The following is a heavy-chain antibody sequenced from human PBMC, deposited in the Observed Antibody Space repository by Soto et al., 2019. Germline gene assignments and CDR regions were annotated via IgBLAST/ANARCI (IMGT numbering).Heavy chain of an antibody. CDR3: ATATATDAFDI. Sequence: QVQLVASGGGVVQPGKSLRLSCAASGFTFSDYGMHWVRQAPARGPEWVALVRDDGSKTYYADSVRGRFTISRDNSKNSFYLQMNSLRVEDTAIYYCATATATDAFDIWGQGTMFTVSS. J-gene: IGHJ3*02. V-gene: IGHV3-33*01. CDR2: VRDDGSKT. CDR1: GFTFSDYG.